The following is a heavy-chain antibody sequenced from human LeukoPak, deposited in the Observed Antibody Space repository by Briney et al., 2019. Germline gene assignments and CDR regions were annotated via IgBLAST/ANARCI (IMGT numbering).Heavy chain of an antibody. CDR1: GYIFNSYY. J-gene: IGHJ4*02. CDR3: VREYHGGYFDF. Sequence: ASVKVSCKASGYIFNSYYMHWVRQDPGQGREWLGVVYPSAGTSDPAQRFRARITLSDDTSTSTAYMELRSLKSEDTAIYFCVREYHGGYFDFWGQGTLVTVSS. CDR2: VYPSAGTS. D-gene: IGHD3-16*01. V-gene: IGHV1-46*02.